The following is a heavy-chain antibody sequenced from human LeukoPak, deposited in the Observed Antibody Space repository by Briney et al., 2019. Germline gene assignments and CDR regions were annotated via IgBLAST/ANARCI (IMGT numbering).Heavy chain of an antibody. CDR3: AKSGKYDDYYPFFDY. CDR1: GFTFSNAW. V-gene: IGHV3-15*01. CDR2: IKSKTDGGTT. Sequence: GGSLRLSCAASGFTFSNAWMSWVRQAPGKGLEWVGRIKSKTDGGTTDYAAPVKGRFTISRDDSKDTLYLQMNSLRPEDTAVYYCAKSGKYDDYYPFFDYWGQGTLVAVSS. J-gene: IGHJ4*02. D-gene: IGHD4-17*01.